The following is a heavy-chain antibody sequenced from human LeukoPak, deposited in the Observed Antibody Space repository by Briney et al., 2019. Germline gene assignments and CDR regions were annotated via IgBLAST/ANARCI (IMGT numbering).Heavy chain of an antibody. J-gene: IGHJ3*02. D-gene: IGHD1-26*01. CDR2: IYTGDSDT. Sequence: GESLKISCKGSEYGFASNWGGWVGRLPGKGPEWIGVIYTGDSDTTYNPAFEGQVTISADKSISTTYLQWSSLRASDTAIYYCARLKVERASDIWGQGTMVIVSS. V-gene: IGHV5-51*01. CDR3: ARLKVERASDI. CDR1: EYGFASNW.